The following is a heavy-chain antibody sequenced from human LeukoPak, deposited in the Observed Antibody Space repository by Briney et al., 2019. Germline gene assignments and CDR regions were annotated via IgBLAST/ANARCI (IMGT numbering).Heavy chain of an antibody. V-gene: IGHV4-59*08. D-gene: IGHD1-1*01. CDR1: GGSISSYY. CDR3: ARREPPPGDAFDI. Sequence: SETLSLTCIVSGGSISSYYWSWIRQPPGKGLEWIGYIYYSGSTNYNPSLKSRVTISVDTSKNQFSLKLSSVTAADTAVYYCARREPPPGDAFDIWGQGTMVTVSS. J-gene: IGHJ3*02. CDR2: IYYSGST.